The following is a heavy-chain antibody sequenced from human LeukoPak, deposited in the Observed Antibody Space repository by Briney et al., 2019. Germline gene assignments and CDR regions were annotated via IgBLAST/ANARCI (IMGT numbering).Heavy chain of an antibody. CDR1: GFTFSSYA. Sequence: GGSLRLSCAASGFTFSSYAMHWVRQAPGKGLEWVAVISYDGSNKYYADSAKGRFTISRDNSKNTLYLQMNSLRAEDTAVYYCARSIYSSSRLIDYWGQGTLVTVSS. CDR3: ARSIYSSSRLIDY. J-gene: IGHJ4*02. D-gene: IGHD6-13*01. V-gene: IGHV3-30-3*01. CDR2: ISYDGSNK.